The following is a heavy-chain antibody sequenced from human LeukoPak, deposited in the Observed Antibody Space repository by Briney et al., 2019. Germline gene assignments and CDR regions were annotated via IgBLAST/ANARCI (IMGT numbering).Heavy chain of an antibody. CDR1: GFTFRIYS. V-gene: IGHV3-21*01. J-gene: IGHJ4*02. D-gene: IGHD3-10*01. Sequence: GRSLRLSCAASGFTFRIYSMNWASHAPGKGLEWGSSISSSSSYIYYADSVKGRFTISRDNAKNSLYLQMNSLRAEDTAVYYCARLAWFGEMVGDYFDYWGQGTLVTVSS. CDR2: ISSSSSYI. CDR3: ARLAWFGEMVGDYFDY.